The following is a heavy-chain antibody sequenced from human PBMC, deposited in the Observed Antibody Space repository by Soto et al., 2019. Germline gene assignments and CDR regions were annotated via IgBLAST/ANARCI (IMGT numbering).Heavy chain of an antibody. CDR2: TNAGNGNT. J-gene: IGHJ3*02. V-gene: IGHV1-3*01. Sequence: QVQLVQSGAEVKKPGASVKVSCKASGYTFTNYAMHWVRQAPGQRLEWMGWTNAGNGNTKYSQRFQGRVTITRDTSASTAYLELSSLRSEATAVYFCARGANWVDIWGQATTVTVSS. D-gene: IGHD7-27*01. CDR1: GYTFTNYA. CDR3: ARGANWVDI.